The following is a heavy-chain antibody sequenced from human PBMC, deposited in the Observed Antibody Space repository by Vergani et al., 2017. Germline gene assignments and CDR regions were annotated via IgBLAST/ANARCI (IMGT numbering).Heavy chain of an antibody. CDR2: ISGSGGST. CDR3: AKDLLWGSGAFDY. Sequence: EVQLLESGGGLVQPGGSLRLSCAASGFTFSSYAMSWVRQAPGKGLEWVSAISGSGGSTYYADSVKGRFTISRDNSKNSLYLQMNSLRAEDTALYYCAKDLLWGSGAFDYWGQGTLVTVSS. V-gene: IGHV3-23*01. J-gene: IGHJ4*02. D-gene: IGHD3-10*01. CDR1: GFTFSSYA.